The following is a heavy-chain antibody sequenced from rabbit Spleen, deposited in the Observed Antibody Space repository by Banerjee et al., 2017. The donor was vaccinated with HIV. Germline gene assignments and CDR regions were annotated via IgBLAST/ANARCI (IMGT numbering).Heavy chain of an antibody. CDR2: IDSGSSGFT. J-gene: IGHJ6*01. V-gene: IGHV1S40*01. Sequence: QSLEESGGDLVKPGASLTLTCIASGVSFSGNSYMCWVRQAPGKGLEWIACIDSGSSGFTYFASWAKGRFTISQASSTTVTLQMTSLTAADTATYFCARDASSSFSSCGMGLWGPGTLVTVS. CDR1: GVSFSGNSY. CDR3: ARDASSSFSSCGMGL. D-gene: IGHD1-1*01.